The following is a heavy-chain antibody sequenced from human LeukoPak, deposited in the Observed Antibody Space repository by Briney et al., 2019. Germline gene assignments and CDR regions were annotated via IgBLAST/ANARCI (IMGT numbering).Heavy chain of an antibody. Sequence: SETLSLTCTVSGGSISSYYWNWIRQPAGKGLEWIGRIYTSGSTNYNPSLKSRVTMSVDTSKNQFSLKLSSVTAADTAVYYCARSGGSRVTMVRGAIYFDYWGQGTLVTVSS. D-gene: IGHD3-10*01. CDR3: ARSGGSRVTMVRGAIYFDY. V-gene: IGHV4-4*07. CDR1: GGSISSYY. J-gene: IGHJ4*02. CDR2: IYTSGST.